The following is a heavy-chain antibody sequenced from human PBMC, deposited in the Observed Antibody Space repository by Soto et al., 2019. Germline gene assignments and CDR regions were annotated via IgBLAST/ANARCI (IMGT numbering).Heavy chain of an antibody. J-gene: IGHJ6*03. V-gene: IGHV1-8*01. CDR2: MNPNSGNT. Sequence: ASVKVSCKASGYTFTSYDINWVRQATGQGLEWMGWMNPNSGNTGYAQKFQGRVTMTRNTSISTAYMELSSLRSEDTAVYYCARGLMDIVVVPAAMIPHYYYYYMDVWGKGTTVTVSS. D-gene: IGHD2-2*03. CDR3: ARGLMDIVVVPAAMIPHYYYYYMDV. CDR1: GYTFTSYD.